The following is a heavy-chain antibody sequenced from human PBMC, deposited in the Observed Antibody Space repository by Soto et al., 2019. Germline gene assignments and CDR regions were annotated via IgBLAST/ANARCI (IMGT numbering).Heavy chain of an antibody. CDR2: ISYDGSNQ. CDR1: GFTFSSYS. V-gene: IGHV3-30*03. D-gene: IGHD3-16*02. CDR3: MTDRQYRPAY. Sequence: GGSLRLSCAASGFTFSSYSMHWVRQAPGKALEWVAIISYDGSNQYYADSVKGRFTISRDDSKNTVYLQMNSLRTEDTALYYCMTDRQYRPAYWGQGTQVTVSS. J-gene: IGHJ4*02.